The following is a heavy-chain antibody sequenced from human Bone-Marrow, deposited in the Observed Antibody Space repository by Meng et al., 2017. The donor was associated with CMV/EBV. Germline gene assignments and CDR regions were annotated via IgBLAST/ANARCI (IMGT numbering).Heavy chain of an antibody. J-gene: IGHJ4*02. CDR1: GYSISSGYY. CDR2: IYHSGST. CDR3: ARDGTVVAATDY. V-gene: IGHV4-38-2*02. Sequence: SETLSLTCTVSGYSISSGYYWGWIRQPPGKGLEWIGSIYHSGSTYYNPSLKSRVTISVDTSKNQFSLKLSPVTAADTAVYYCARDGTVVAATDYWGQGTLVTVSS. D-gene: IGHD2-15*01.